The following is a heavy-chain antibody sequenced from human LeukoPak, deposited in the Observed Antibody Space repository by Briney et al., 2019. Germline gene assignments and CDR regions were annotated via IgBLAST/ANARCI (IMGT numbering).Heavy chain of an antibody. CDR1: SGAISSYY. D-gene: IGHD6-13*01. V-gene: IGHV4-59*01. CDR3: ARSSSWYAWFDP. Sequence: SETLSLTCTVSSGAISSYYWSWIRQPPGKGLEWIGYIYYTGSTSYNPSLKSRVTISVDTSKNQFSLKLSSVTAADSAVYYCARSSSWYAWFDPWGQGALVTVSS. J-gene: IGHJ5*02. CDR2: IYYTGST.